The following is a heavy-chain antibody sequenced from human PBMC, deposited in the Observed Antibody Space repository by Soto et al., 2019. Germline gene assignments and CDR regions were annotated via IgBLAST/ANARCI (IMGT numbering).Heavy chain of an antibody. Sequence: GGSLRLSCAASGFTFSSYGMHWVRQAPGKGLEWVAVISYDGSNKYYADSVKGRFTISRDNSKNTLYLQMNSLRAEDTAVYYCAKDYRPNYSNYGTRPYYYYYYMDVWGKGTTVTVSS. CDR2: ISYDGSNK. CDR1: GFTFSSYG. CDR3: AKDYRPNYSNYGTRPYYYYYYMDV. D-gene: IGHD4-4*01. V-gene: IGHV3-30*18. J-gene: IGHJ6*03.